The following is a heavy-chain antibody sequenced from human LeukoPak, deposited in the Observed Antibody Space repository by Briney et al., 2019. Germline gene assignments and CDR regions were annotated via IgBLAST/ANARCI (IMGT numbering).Heavy chain of an antibody. V-gene: IGHV1-18*01. Sequence: GASVKVSCKASGYTSTNYGISWVRQAPGQGLEWMGWIGGYNGNTKYVEKLQGRATMTTDTSTSTAYMELRSLRSDDTAVYYCARDRWSGATGDYHYYYGMDDWGQGTTVIVSS. J-gene: IGHJ6*02. CDR1: GYTSTNYG. D-gene: IGHD1-26*01. CDR3: ARDRWSGATGDYHYYYGMDD. CDR2: IGGYNGNT.